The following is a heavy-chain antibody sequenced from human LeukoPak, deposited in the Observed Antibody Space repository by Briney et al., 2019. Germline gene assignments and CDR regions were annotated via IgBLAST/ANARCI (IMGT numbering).Heavy chain of an antibody. J-gene: IGHJ4*02. V-gene: IGHV3-21*01. CDR2: ISSSSSYI. D-gene: IGHD2-15*01. CDR1: GFTFSSYE. CDR3: ARRYCSGGSCYAFDY. Sequence: AGGSLRLSCAASGFTFSSYEMNWVRQAPGKGLEWVSSISSSSSYIYYADSVKGRFTISRDNAKNSLYLQMNSLRAEDTAVYYCARRYCSGGSCYAFDYWGQGTLVTVSS.